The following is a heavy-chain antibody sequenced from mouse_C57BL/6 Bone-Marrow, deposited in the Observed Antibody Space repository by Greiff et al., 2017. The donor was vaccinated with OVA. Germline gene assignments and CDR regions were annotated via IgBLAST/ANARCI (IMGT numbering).Heavy chain of an antibody. J-gene: IGHJ3*01. Sequence: EVQLQQSGTVLARPGASVKMSCKTSGYTFTSYWMHWVKQRPGQGLEWIGAIYPGNSDTSYNQKFKGKAKLTAVTSASTAYMELSSLTNEDSAVDYCTMRGDYERALFAYWGQGTLVTVSA. D-gene: IGHD2-4*01. CDR1: GYTFTSYW. CDR2: IYPGNSDT. CDR3: TMRGDYERALFAY. V-gene: IGHV1-5*01.